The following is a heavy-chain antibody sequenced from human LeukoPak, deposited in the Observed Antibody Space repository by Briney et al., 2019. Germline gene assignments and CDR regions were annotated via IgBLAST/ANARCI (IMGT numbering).Heavy chain of an antibody. J-gene: IGHJ4*02. Sequence: GGTLRLSCAASGFIFSSYGMSWVRQAPGKGLEWVSAISGSGGRTYYADSVKGRFTISRDNSKNTLYLQMNNLRAEDTAVYYCANTRGSGPFDYWGQGTLVTVSS. D-gene: IGHD3-10*01. CDR3: ANTRGSGPFDY. CDR2: ISGSGGRT. CDR1: GFIFSSYG. V-gene: IGHV3-23*01.